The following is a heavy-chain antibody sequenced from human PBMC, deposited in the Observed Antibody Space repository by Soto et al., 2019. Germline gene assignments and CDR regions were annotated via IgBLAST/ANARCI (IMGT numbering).Heavy chain of an antibody. CDR2: INTYNGKT. CDR1: GYIFTSYG. V-gene: IGHV1-18*01. J-gene: IGHJ6*02. D-gene: IGHD3-16*01. Sequence: QVQLVQSGAEVKNTGASVKVSCKTSGYIFTSYGIGWARQAPGQGLEWMGWINTYNGKTNYAQNLQGRVTLTTDTSTSTAYMELRSLRSNDTAIYYCAMVDVYVTPSPQDVWGQGTTVTVSS. CDR3: AMVDVYVTPSPQDV.